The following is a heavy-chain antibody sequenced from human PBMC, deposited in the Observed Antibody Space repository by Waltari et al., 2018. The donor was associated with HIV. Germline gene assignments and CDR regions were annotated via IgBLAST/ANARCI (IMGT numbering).Heavy chain of an antibody. CDR3: AKELRSGYSYYYYGMDV. V-gene: IGHV3-30*02. CDR2: IRYDGNTK. Sequence: QGQLVESGGGVVQPGGSLSLSWAASGFSFSISGMHWVRQAPGKGLEWVTFIRYDGNTKYYADSVKGRFTISRDNSKNTLYLQMSSLRAEDTAVYYCAKELRSGYSYYYYGMDVWGQGTTVTVSS. D-gene: IGHD2-15*01. CDR1: GFSFSISG. J-gene: IGHJ6*02.